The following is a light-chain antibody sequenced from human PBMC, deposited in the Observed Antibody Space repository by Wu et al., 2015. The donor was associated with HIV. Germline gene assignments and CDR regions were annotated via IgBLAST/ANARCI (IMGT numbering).Light chain of an antibody. CDR2: WAS. Sequence: DIQMTQSPSTLSASVGERVTITCRASESLSSRLAWYQQKPGKAPQLLIYWASTLESGAPSRFSGSGSGTEFTLTISSLQPDDFATYYCQQYNSYPYTFGQGTKLEIK. CDR3: QQYNSYPYT. J-gene: IGKJ2*01. V-gene: IGKV1-5*03. CDR1: ESLSSR.